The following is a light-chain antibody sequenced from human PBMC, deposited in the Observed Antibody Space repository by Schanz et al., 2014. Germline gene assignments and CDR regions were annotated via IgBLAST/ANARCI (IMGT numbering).Light chain of an antibody. Sequence: QSALTQPRSVSGSPGQSVTISCTGTSSDVGASNYVSWDRQHPGKAPKLMIYEVSKRPSGVPDRFSGSKSGNTASLTVSGLQAEDEADYYCSSYAGSNNSVVFGGGTKLTVL. CDR2: EVS. CDR3: SSYAGSNNSVV. J-gene: IGLJ2*01. V-gene: IGLV2-8*01. CDR1: SSDVGASNY.